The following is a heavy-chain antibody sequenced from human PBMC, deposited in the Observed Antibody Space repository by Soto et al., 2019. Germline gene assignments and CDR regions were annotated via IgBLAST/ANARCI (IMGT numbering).Heavy chain of an antibody. D-gene: IGHD6-19*01. Sequence: QVQLVQSGAEVMRPGSSVKVSCEASGGTFSTSAISWVRQAPGQGLEWMGGIIPICGTANYPQKFQGRVTITADKSTSTAYMEVSSLRTEDTAVYYCARVSSSGWFYFEYWGQGTLVTVSS. V-gene: IGHV1-69*06. J-gene: IGHJ4*02. CDR2: IIPICGTA. CDR1: GGTFSTSA. CDR3: ARVSSSGWFYFEY.